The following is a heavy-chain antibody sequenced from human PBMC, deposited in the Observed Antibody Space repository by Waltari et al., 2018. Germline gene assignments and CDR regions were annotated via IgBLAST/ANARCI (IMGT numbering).Heavy chain of an antibody. D-gene: IGHD3-22*01. J-gene: IGHJ6*02. Sequence: QVQLQQWGAGLLKPSETLSLTCAVYGGSFSGYYWSWIRQPTGKGLEWIGEINHSGTTDYNPSLKSRVTISVDTSKNQFSLKLSAVTAADTAVYYCARESYYDSSEGYYYYYYGMDVWGQGTTVTVSS. CDR2: INHSGTT. CDR1: GGSFSGYY. CDR3: ARESYYDSSEGYYYYYYGMDV. V-gene: IGHV4-34*01.